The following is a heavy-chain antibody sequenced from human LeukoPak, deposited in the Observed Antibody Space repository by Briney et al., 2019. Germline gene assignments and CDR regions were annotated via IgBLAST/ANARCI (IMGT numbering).Heavy chain of an antibody. CDR1: GGSISSYY. J-gene: IGHJ4*02. V-gene: IGHV4-59*04. Sequence: SETLSLTCTVSGGSISSYYWSWIRQPPGKGLEWIGHIYGSGSTYYNPSLKSRVTISVDTSKNQFSLKLSSVTAADTAVYYCATNEWSGYYFEYWGQGTLVPVSS. CDR3: ATNEWSGYYFEY. D-gene: IGHD3-3*01. CDR2: IYGSGST.